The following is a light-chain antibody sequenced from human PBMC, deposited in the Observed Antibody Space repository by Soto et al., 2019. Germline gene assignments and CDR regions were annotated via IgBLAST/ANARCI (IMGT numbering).Light chain of an antibody. CDR1: QSVSTN. CDR3: HQYGVSPKT. J-gene: IGKJ1*01. Sequence: ILMTQSPATLSVSAGERVTLSCRASQSVSTNLAWYQQKPGRPPRLLIYGVSIRATGIPDRFAGSGSGPDFTLTISRLEPEDFAVYYCHQYGVSPKTFGQGTKVDIK. CDR2: GVS. V-gene: IGKV3-20*01.